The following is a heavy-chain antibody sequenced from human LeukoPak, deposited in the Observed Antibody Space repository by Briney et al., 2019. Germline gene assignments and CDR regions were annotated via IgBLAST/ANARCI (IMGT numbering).Heavy chain of an antibody. D-gene: IGHD2-15*01. V-gene: IGHV3-11*01. Sequence: PGGSLRLSCAASGFTFSDYYMSWIRQAPGKGLEWVSYISSSGSTIYYADSVKGRFTISRDNAKNSLYLQMNSLRGEDTAVYARDIVVVVAAPYYYYGMDVWGQGTTVTVSS. CDR2: ISSSGSTI. CDR3: DIVVVVAAPYYYYGMDV. CDR1: GFTFSDYY. J-gene: IGHJ6*02.